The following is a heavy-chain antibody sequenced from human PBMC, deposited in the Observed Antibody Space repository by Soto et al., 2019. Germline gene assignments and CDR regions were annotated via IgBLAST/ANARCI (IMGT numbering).Heavy chain of an antibody. Sequence: GGSLRLSCAASGLAFSSYAMHWVRQAPGKGPEWVAVISYDGSNQYYADSVKGRFTISRDNSKNTLFLQMNSLRAEDTAVYYCARDGNIVAANFFQPYFDYWGQGTLVTVSS. CDR2: ISYDGSNQ. J-gene: IGHJ4*02. CDR1: GLAFSSYA. CDR3: ARDGNIVAANFFQPYFDY. D-gene: IGHD6-13*01. V-gene: IGHV3-30-3*01.